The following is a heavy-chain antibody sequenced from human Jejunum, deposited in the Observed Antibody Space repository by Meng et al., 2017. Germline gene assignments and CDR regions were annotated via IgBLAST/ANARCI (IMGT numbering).Heavy chain of an antibody. CDR3: ARGWDISLMVFDF. V-gene: IGHV4-59*01. J-gene: IGHJ4*02. CDR1: GAGGSIGSYY. CDR2: IYSSGNT. Sequence: SETLSLTCTVSGAGGSIGSYYWTWIRQPPGKGLEWIGYIYSSGNTDYNPSLKSRVTMSVDTPKNQFSLNLRSVTAADTAVYFCARGWDISLMVFDFWGQGARVTGSS. D-gene: IGHD2-8*01.